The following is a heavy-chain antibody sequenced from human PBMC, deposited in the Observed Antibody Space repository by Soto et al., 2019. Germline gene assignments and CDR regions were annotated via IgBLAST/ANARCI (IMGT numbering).Heavy chain of an antibody. J-gene: IGHJ4*01. CDR1: GDTFTSYA. CDR2: INAGNGNT. D-gene: IGHD3-9*01. V-gene: IGHV1-3*01. Sequence: GASVKVSCKASGDTFTSYAMHWVRQAPGQRLEWMGWINAGNGNTKYSQNFQGRVTITRDTSASTAYMELSSLRSEDTAVYYCARNLMDYDILTGYYMEYYFDYWG. CDR3: ARNLMDYDILTGYYMEYYFDY.